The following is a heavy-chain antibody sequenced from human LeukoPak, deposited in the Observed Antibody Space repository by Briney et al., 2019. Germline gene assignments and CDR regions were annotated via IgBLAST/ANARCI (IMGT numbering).Heavy chain of an antibody. CDR1: GFTFSSYA. Sequence: GRSLRLSCVASGFTFSSYAMHWVRQAPGKGLEWVAVISYDGSNKYYADSVKGRFTISRDNSKNTLYLQMNSLRAEDTAKYYCARDLYGGAFDYRGQGTLVTVSS. CDR2: ISYDGSNK. D-gene: IGHD4-23*01. V-gene: IGHV3-30-3*01. CDR3: ARDLYGGAFDY. J-gene: IGHJ4*02.